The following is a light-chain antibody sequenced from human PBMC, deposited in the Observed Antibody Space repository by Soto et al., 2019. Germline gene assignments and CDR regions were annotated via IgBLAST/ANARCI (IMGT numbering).Light chain of an antibody. Sequence: EIVLTQSPATLSLSPGERATLSCRASQNVANYLDWYQQKPGQAPRLLIYAASNRAPGIPARFSGSGSGTDFTLTISSLEPEDFAVYYCHQRSSWPLTFGGGTKVDI. CDR1: QNVANY. V-gene: IGKV3-11*01. CDR2: AAS. J-gene: IGKJ4*01. CDR3: HQRSSWPLT.